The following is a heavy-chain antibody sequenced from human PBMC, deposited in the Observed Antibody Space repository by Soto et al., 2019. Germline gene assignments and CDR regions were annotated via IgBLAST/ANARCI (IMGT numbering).Heavy chain of an antibody. D-gene: IGHD2-2*01. CDR3: AIQGDIVVVPAAIFDY. V-gene: IGHV1-69*02. J-gene: IGHJ4*02. Sequence: QVQLVQSGAEVTKPGSSVKVSCKASGGTFSSYTISWVRQAPGQGLEWLGRIIPILGIANYAQKFQGRVTITADKSTSTAYMELSSLRSEDTAVYYCAIQGDIVVVPAAIFDYRGQGALVTVSS. CDR2: IIPILGIA. CDR1: GGTFSSYT.